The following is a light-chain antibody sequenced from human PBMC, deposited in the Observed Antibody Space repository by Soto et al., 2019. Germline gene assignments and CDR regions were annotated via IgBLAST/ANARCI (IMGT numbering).Light chain of an antibody. CDR3: QQYDNLFT. Sequence: DIQMTQSPSSLSASVGDRVTITCQASQDISTYLNWYQHKSGKAPKLLIYDASNLETRVPSRFSGSGSGTDFTFTISSLQPEDIATYYCQQYDNLFTFGPGTKVDIK. CDR2: DAS. V-gene: IGKV1-33*01. CDR1: QDISTY. J-gene: IGKJ3*01.